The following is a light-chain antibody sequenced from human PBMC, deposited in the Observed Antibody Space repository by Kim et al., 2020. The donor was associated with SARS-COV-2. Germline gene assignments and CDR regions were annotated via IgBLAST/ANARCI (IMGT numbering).Light chain of an antibody. CDR1: KLGDKY. CDR3: QAWDSSTHV. J-gene: IGLJ1*01. V-gene: IGLV3-1*01. Sequence: SYELTQPPSVSVSPGQTASITCSGDKLGDKYACWYQQKPGQSPVLVIYQDSKRPSGIPERFSGSNSGNTATLTISRTQAMDEADYYCQAWDSSTHVFGTGTKVTVL. CDR2: QDS.